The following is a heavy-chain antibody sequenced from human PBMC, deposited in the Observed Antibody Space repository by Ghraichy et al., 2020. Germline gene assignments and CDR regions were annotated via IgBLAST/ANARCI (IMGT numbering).Heavy chain of an antibody. CDR1: GFTFSSYA. D-gene: IGHD6-19*01. J-gene: IGHJ4*02. CDR2: ISGSGGST. CDR3: ARIHSSGWYGDDYYFDY. V-gene: IGHV3-23*01. Sequence: GGSLRLSCAASGFTFSSYAMSWVRQAPGKGLEWVSAISGSGGSTCYADSVKGRFTISRDNSKNTLYLQMNSLRAEDTAVYYCARIHSSGWYGDDYYFDYWGQGTLVTVSS.